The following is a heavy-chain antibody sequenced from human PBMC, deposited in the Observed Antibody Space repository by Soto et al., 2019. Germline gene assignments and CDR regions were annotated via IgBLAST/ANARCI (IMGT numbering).Heavy chain of an antibody. CDR2: IYYSGST. Sequence: SQTLSLTRTVADDCIYSWVYYWRLIRQHPGKGLEWIGYIYYSGSTYYNPSLKSRVTISVDTSKNQFSLKLNSVTAADTAVYYCARAKGSYGDDYFDYWGQGTLVTVSS. D-gene: IGHD4-17*01. CDR1: DDCIYSWVYY. J-gene: IGHJ4*02. V-gene: IGHV4-31*03. CDR3: ARAKGSYGDDYFDY.